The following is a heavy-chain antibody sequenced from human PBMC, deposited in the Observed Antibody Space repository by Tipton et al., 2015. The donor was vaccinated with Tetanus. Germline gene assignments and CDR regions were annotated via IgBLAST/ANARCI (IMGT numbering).Heavy chain of an antibody. D-gene: IGHD5-12*01. CDR2: VYHSGST. V-gene: IGHV4-59*01. J-gene: IGHJ4*02. Sequence: LRLSCTASGFTFSDYYMSWIRQAPGKELEWVGYVYHSGSTNYHPSLKSRLTISVDTSKNQFSLNLRSVITADTAVYYCARANNDYPKKGPFDYWGQGILVTVSS. CDR3: ARANNDYPKKGPFDY. CDR1: GFTFSDYY.